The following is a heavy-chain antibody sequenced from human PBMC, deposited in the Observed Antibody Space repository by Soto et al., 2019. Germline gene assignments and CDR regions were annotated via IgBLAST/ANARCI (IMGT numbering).Heavy chain of an antibody. CDR3: ARGETQQQRDY. J-gene: IGHJ4*02. Sequence: SETLSLTCAVSGDSITSDKWWSWIRQPPGKGLQWIGEIYHSGSTKYNPSLKSRVIISVDKSKNQFSLKLSSVTAADTAVYYCARGETQQQRDYWGQGTLVTVS. CDR2: IYHSGST. V-gene: IGHV4-4*02. CDR1: GDSITSDKW. D-gene: IGHD6-13*01.